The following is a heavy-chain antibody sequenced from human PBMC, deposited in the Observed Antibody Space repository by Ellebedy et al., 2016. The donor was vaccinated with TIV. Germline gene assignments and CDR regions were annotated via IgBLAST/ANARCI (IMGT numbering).Heavy chain of an antibody. Sequence: GESLKISCAASGCTFSCCAMSWVRQTPGKGLEWVSVISNSGYTTYADYVKGRFTISRDNSKDTLFLQMNSLRAEDTGVYYCAKLAGISSWYSEYWGQGTLVTVSS. V-gene: IGHV3-23*01. J-gene: IGHJ4*02. CDR1: GCTFSCCA. D-gene: IGHD6-13*01. CDR2: ISNSGYTT. CDR3: AKLAGISSWYSEY.